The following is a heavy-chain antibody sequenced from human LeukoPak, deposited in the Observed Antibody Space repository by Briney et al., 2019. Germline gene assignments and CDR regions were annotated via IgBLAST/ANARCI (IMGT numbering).Heavy chain of an antibody. D-gene: IGHD2-2*01. J-gene: IGHJ3*02. V-gene: IGHV3-30-3*01. Sequence: GGSLRLSCAASGFTFSSYAMHWVRQAPGKGLEWVAVISYDGSNKYYADSVKGRFTISRDNSKNTLYLQMSSLRAEDTAVYYCAGDNDIVVVPAALISIWGQGTMVTVSS. CDR2: ISYDGSNK. CDR1: GFTFSSYA. CDR3: AGDNDIVVVPAALISI.